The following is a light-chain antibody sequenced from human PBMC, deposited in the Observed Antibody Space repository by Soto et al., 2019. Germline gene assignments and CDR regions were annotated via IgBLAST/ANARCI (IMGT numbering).Light chain of an antibody. J-gene: IGKJ1*01. CDR3: LQDYNYPWT. Sequence: AIQMTQSPSSLSASVGDRVTITCRASQGIRNDLGWYQQKPGKAPKLLIYTTSSLQSGVPSRFSGSGSGTDFTLTISSLQPEDFATYYCLQDYNYPWTFGQGTKVEIK. V-gene: IGKV1-6*01. CDR1: QGIRND. CDR2: TTS.